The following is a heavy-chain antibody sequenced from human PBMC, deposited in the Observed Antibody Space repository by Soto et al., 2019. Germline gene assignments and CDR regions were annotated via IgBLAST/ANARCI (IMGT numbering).Heavy chain of an antibody. V-gene: IGHV5-10-1*01. J-gene: IGHJ4*02. D-gene: IGHD3-22*01. Sequence: GESLKIYCKGSGYSFAVYWITWVRQKPGKGLEWMGRFDPSVSQTYYSPSFRGHVTISVTKSITTVFLQWSSLRASDTAMYYCARQIYDSDTGPNFQYYFDSWGQGTPVTVSS. CDR3: ARQIYDSDTGPNFQYYFDS. CDR2: FDPSVSQT. CDR1: GYSFAVYW.